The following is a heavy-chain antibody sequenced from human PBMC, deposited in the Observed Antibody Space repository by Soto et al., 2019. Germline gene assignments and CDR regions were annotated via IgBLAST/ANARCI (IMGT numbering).Heavy chain of an antibody. V-gene: IGHV4-30-4*01. CDR1: GGSISSADYY. D-gene: IGHD1-26*01. CDR3: ASRRSRGRALLFDP. CDR2: IYYSGST. Sequence: PSETLSLTCTVSGGSISSADYYWSWFRQPPGKGLEWIGYIYYSGSTYYNPSLKSRVTISVDTSKNQFSLKLSSVTAADTAVYYCASRRSRGRALLFDPWGQGTLVTVYS. J-gene: IGHJ5*02.